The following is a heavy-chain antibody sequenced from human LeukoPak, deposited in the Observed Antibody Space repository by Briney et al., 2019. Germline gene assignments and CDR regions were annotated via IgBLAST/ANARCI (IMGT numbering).Heavy chain of an antibody. J-gene: IGHJ4*02. CDR2: ISAYNGNT. V-gene: IGHV1-18*01. CDR3: ARDGMDIVVVVAAYFDY. CDR1: GYTFTSYG. Sequence: ASVKVSCKASGYTFTSYGISWVRQAPGQGLEWMGWISAYNGNTNYAQKLQGRVTMTTDTSTSTAYMELRSLRSEDTAVYYCARDGMDIVVVVAAYFDYWGQGTLVTVSS. D-gene: IGHD2-15*01.